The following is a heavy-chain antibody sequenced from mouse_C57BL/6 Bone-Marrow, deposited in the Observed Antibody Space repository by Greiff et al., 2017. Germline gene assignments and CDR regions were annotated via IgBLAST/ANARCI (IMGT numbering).Heavy chain of an antibody. V-gene: IGHV1-42*01. CDR1: GYSFTGYY. CDR2: INPSTGGT. J-gene: IGHJ4*01. D-gene: IGHD2-4*01. CDR3: AREGGLRGALYYYAMDY. Sequence: EVKLVESGPELVKPGASVQISCKASGYSFTGYYMNWVKQSPEKSLEWIGEINPSTGGTTYNQKFKAKATLTVDKSSSTAYMQLKSLTSEDSAVDYCAREGGLRGALYYYAMDYWGQGTSVTVSS.